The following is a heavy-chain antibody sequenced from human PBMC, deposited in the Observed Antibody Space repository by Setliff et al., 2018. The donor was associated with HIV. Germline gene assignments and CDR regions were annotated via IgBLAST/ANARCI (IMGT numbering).Heavy chain of an antibody. Sequence: LSLTCAVSDGSFRDYYWAWISQAPGKGLEWLGLIHHTGSATYNPSLQSRVAIFVDTSKNQFSMKLSSVTAADTAVYYCARHKSQPYYFDYWGQGTLVTVSS. CDR2: IHHTGSA. CDR1: DGSFRDYY. J-gene: IGHJ4*02. CDR3: ARHKSQPYYFDY. V-gene: IGHV4-34*01.